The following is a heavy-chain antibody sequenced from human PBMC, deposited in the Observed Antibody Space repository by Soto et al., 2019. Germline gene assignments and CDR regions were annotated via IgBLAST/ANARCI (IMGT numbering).Heavy chain of an antibody. CDR1: GFTFSSYW. V-gene: IGHV3-74*01. CDR3: ATLNSFGADY. Sequence: EVQLVESGGGLVQPGGSLRLSCAASGFTFSSYWMHWVRQAPGKGLVWVSRIYSDGSGTTYADSVKGRFTISRDNAKSMLYLQMNSLSVEDTAVYYCATLNSFGADYWGQGTLVTVSS. J-gene: IGHJ4*02. D-gene: IGHD5-18*01. CDR2: IYSDGSGT.